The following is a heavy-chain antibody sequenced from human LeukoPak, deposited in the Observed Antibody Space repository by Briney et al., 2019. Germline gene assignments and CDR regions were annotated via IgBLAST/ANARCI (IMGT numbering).Heavy chain of an antibody. Sequence: NPSETLSLTCTVSGGSISTYYWSWIRQPPGKGLEWIGYIYYSGSTNYNPSLKSRVTVSVDTSKNHFSLKLRSVTAADTAVYYCARDGGSGWYNYWGQGTLVTVSS. D-gene: IGHD6-19*01. V-gene: IGHV4-59*12. CDR3: ARDGGSGWYNY. J-gene: IGHJ4*02. CDR1: GGSISTYY. CDR2: IYYSGST.